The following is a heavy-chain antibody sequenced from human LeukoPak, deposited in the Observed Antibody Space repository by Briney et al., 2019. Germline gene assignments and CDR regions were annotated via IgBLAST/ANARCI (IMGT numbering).Heavy chain of an antibody. CDR3: AKGGLPQKLLRYFDWSRSYYFDY. J-gene: IGHJ4*02. CDR1: GFTFSSYA. CDR2: ISGSGGST. Sequence: GGSLRLSCAAPGFTFSSYAMSWVRQAPGKGLEWVSAISGSGGSTYYADSVKGRFTISRDNSKNTLYLQMNSLRAEDTAVYYCAKGGLPQKLLRYFDWSRSYYFDYWGQGTLVTVSS. D-gene: IGHD3-9*01. V-gene: IGHV3-23*01.